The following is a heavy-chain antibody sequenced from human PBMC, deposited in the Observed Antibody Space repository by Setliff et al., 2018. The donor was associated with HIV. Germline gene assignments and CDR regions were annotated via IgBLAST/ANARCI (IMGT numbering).Heavy chain of an antibody. CDR3: ARDGYYNSWSGYGYYYYYMDV. CDR1: GYTFTNYA. D-gene: IGHD3-3*01. Sequence: GASVKVSCKASGYTFTNYAIHWVRQAPGQRLEWMGWINAGNGNTKYSQEFQDRVTITRDTSTSTVYMELSSLRSEDTAVYYCARDGYYNSWSGYGYYYYYMDVWGKGTTVTVSS. V-gene: IGHV1-3*03. J-gene: IGHJ6*03. CDR2: INAGNGNT.